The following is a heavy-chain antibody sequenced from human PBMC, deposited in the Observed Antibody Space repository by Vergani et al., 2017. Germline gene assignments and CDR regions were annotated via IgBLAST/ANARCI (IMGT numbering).Heavy chain of an antibody. V-gene: IGHV4-34*01. CDR1: GGSFSGYY. D-gene: IGHD2-15*01. Sequence: QVQLQQWGAGLLKPSETLSLTCAVYGGSFSGYYWSWIRQPPGKGLEWIGEINHSGSTNYNPSLKSRVTISVDTSKNQFSLKLSSVTAADTAVYYCARERGYCSGGSCRYYYYYMDVWGKGTTVTGSS. J-gene: IGHJ6*03. CDR3: ARERGYCSGGSCRYYYYYMDV. CDR2: INHSGST.